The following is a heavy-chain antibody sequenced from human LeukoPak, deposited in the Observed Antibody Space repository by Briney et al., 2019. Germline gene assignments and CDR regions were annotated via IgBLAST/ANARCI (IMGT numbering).Heavy chain of an antibody. J-gene: IGHJ4*02. V-gene: IGHV1-18*04. CDR1: GYTFTSYY. CDR2: INAYNGNT. D-gene: IGHD1-26*01. CDR3: ARDLDQYSGRFGGFGHDF. Sequence: GASVKVSCKASGYTFTSYYMHWVRQAPGQGLEWMGWINAYNGNTNYAQKLQGRVTMTTDTSTSTAYMELRSLRSDDTAVYYCARDLDQYSGRFGGFGHDFWGQGTLVTVSS.